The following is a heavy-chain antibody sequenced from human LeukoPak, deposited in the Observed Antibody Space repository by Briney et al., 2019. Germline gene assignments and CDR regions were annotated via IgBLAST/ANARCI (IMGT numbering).Heavy chain of an antibody. CDR2: INPNSGGT. CDR3: ARGAGLAAAGTYY. Sequence: ASVKVSCKASGYTFTGYYMNWVRQAPGRGLEWMGWINPNSGGTNYAQKFQGRVTMTRDTSISTAYMDLSRLRSDDTAVYYCARGAGLAAAGTYYWGQGTLVTVSS. J-gene: IGHJ4*02. CDR1: GYTFTGYY. V-gene: IGHV1-2*02. D-gene: IGHD6-13*01.